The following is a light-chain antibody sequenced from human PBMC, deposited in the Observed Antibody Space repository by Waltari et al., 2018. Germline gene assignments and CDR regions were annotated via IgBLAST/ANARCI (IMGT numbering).Light chain of an antibody. V-gene: IGLV3-25*03. J-gene: IGLJ3*02. CDR2: KDT. CDR3: LSADSSGTSKV. CDR1: ALPKQY. Sequence: SYELTQPPSVSVSPGQTARITCSGDALPKQYAFWYQQKPGQAPVLIIDKDTQRPSGNPERFSGSSSGTTVTMTISGVQAEDEADYYCLSADSSGTSKVFGGGTKLTVL.